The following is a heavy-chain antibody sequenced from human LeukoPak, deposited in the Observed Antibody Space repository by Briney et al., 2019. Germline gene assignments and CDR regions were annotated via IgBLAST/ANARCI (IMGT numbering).Heavy chain of an antibody. J-gene: IGHJ3*01. CDR3: ANEYSKGDV. D-gene: IGHD4-11*01. CDR1: GFTFSSYS. Sequence: GGSLRLSCAASGFTFSSYSMNWVRQAPGKGLEWVAVISYDGSNKYYADSVKGRFTISRDDSKNTLYLQMNSLRAEDTAVYYCANEYSKGDVWGQGTTVTVSS. CDR2: ISYDGSNK. V-gene: IGHV3-30*18.